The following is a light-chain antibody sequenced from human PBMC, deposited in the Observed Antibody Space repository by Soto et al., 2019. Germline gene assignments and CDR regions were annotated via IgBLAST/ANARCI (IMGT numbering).Light chain of an antibody. CDR3: QQDYDLPPFT. Sequence: IGLTQSPATLYLSPGESATLSCRASQSVASISLSWYQQKRGQAPRLLIYGGSTRATGIPARFSGSGSGTDFTLTISSLQPEDFAVYYCQQDYDLPPFTFGQGTKLEIK. CDR2: GGS. CDR1: QSVASIS. V-gene: IGKV3D-7*01. J-gene: IGKJ2*01.